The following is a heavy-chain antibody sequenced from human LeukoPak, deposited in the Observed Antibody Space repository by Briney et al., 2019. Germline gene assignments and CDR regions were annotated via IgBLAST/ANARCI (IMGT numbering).Heavy chain of an antibody. Sequence: PSETLSLTCTVSGGSISSYYWSWIRQPPGKGLEWIGYIYYSGSTNYNPSLKSRVTIPVDTSKNQFSLKLSSVTAADTAVYYCARGLYYGSGSYYYFDYWGQGTLVTVSS. CDR1: GGSISSYY. CDR2: IYYSGST. J-gene: IGHJ4*02. V-gene: IGHV4-59*01. CDR3: ARGLYYGSGSYYYFDY. D-gene: IGHD3-10*01.